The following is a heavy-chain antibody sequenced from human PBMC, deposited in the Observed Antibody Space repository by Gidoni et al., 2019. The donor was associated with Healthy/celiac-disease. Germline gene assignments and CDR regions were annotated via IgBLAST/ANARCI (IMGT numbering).Heavy chain of an antibody. CDR3: AMDSRFDYYDSSGYYGY. CDR2: ISAYNGNT. D-gene: IGHD3-22*01. CDR1: GYTFTSYG. V-gene: IGHV1-18*01. Sequence: GAEVKKPGAPGKVSCKASGYTFTSYGISWVRQASGQGLEWMGWISAYNGNTNYAQKLQGRVTMTTDTSTSTAYMDLRSLRTDDTAVYYCAMDSRFDYYDSSGYYGYWGQGTLVTVSS. J-gene: IGHJ4*02.